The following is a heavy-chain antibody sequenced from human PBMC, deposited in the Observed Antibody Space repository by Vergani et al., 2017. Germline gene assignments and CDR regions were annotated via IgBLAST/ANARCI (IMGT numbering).Heavy chain of an antibody. V-gene: IGHV3-23*01. CDR1: GFTFTAHG. CDR2: ISGQNFRT. Sequence: EMQLLESGGGSAQPGESLRLSCVASGFTFTAHGLNWVRQAPGQGLEWVSGISGQNFRTHYADSVKGRFTISRDDSKNTVYLQINSLRAEDTAFYYCADRYGYDGCSPFWGQGTLVTVSS. D-gene: IGHD3-16*01. J-gene: IGHJ4*02. CDR3: ADRYGYDGCSPF.